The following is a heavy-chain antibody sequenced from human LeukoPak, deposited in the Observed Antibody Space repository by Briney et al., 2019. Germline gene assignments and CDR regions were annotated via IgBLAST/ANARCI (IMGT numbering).Heavy chain of an antibody. J-gene: IGHJ6*02. Sequence: GRSLRLSCAASGFTFSSYGMHWVRQAPGKGLEWVSVISYDGSNKYYADSVKGRFTISRDNSKNTLYLQMNSLRAEDTAVYYCAKGLWFGESRGFYGMDVWGQGTTVTVSS. CDR2: ISYDGSNK. D-gene: IGHD3-10*01. V-gene: IGHV3-30*18. CDR3: AKGLWFGESRGFYGMDV. CDR1: GFTFSSYG.